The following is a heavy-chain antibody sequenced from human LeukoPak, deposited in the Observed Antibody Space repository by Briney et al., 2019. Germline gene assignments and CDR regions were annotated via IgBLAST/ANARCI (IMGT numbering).Heavy chain of an antibody. CDR1: GGSISSSSYY. D-gene: IGHD2-8*01. V-gene: IGHV4-39*07. CDR2: IYYSGST. Sequence: SETLSLTCTVSGGSISSSSYYWGWIRQPPGKGLEWIGSIYYSGSTYYNPSLKSRVTISVDTSKNQFSLRLSSLTAADTAVYYCARDTSAMANFNYWGQGSLVTVSS. CDR3: ARDTSAMANFNY. J-gene: IGHJ4*02.